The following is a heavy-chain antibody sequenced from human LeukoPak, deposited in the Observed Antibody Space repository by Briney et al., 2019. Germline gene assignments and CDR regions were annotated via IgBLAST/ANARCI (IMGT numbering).Heavy chain of an antibody. CDR3: ARHDFDLPMIYSFFVH. D-gene: IGHD3-3*01. V-gene: IGHV1-46*01. J-gene: IGHJ5*02. CDR1: GYTFTKYY. Sequence: GASVKVSCTASGYTFTKYYMNWVRQAPGQGLEWMGIMHPTGDSTNYAQKFQGRVTLTRDTSTGTFYMELSSLTSEDTAVYYCARHDFDLPMIYSFFVHWGQGTLVTVSS. CDR2: MHPTGDST.